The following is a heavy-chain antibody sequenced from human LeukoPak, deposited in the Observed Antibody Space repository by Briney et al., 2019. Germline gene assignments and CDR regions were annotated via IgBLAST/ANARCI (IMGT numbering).Heavy chain of an antibody. Sequence: PGGSLRLSCAASGFTFSSYEMNWVRQAPGKGLVWVSRINSDGSSTSYADSVKGRFTISRDNAKNTLYLQMNSLRAEDTAVYYCARAVAVAGTGGFYWGQGTLVTVSS. V-gene: IGHV3-74*01. CDR3: ARAVAVAGTGGFY. J-gene: IGHJ4*02. D-gene: IGHD6-19*01. CDR2: INSDGSST. CDR1: GFTFSSYE.